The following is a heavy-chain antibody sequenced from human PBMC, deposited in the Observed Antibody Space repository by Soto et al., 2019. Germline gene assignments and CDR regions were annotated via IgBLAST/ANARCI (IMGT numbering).Heavy chain of an antibody. Sequence: GGSLRLSCAASGFTFSSYGMHWVRQAPGKGLEWVAVISYDGSNKYYADSVKGRFTISRDNSKNTLYLQMNSLRAEDTAVYYCANLHRSNWNDLYDAFDIWGQGTMVTVSS. CDR3: ANLHRSNWNDLYDAFDI. V-gene: IGHV3-30*18. CDR2: ISYDGSNK. J-gene: IGHJ3*02. CDR1: GFTFSSYG. D-gene: IGHD1-1*01.